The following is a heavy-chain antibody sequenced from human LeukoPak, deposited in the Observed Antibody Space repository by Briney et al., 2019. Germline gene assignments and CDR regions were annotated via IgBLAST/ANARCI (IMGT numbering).Heavy chain of an antibody. Sequence: GGSLRLSCAASGFTVSSNYMSWVRQAPGKGLEWVSVIYSGGSTYYADSVKGRFTISRDNSKNTLYLQMNSLRAEDTAVYYCARDQGYGSGSPYNWFDPWGQGTLVTVSS. CDR3: ARDQGYGSGSPYNWFDP. D-gene: IGHD3-10*01. V-gene: IGHV3-53*01. CDR2: IYSGGST. J-gene: IGHJ5*02. CDR1: GFTVSSNY.